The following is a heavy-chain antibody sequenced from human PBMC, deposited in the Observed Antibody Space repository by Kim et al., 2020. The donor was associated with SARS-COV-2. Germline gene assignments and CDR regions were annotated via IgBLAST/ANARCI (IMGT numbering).Heavy chain of an antibody. CDR3: AKSKPPNNCSSTSCYAGGYFQH. CDR1: GFTFSSYA. J-gene: IGHJ1*01. CDR2: ISGSGGST. Sequence: GGSLRLSCAASGFTFSSYAMSWVRQAPGKGLEWVSAISGSGGSTYYADSVKGRFTISRDNSKNTLYLQMNSLRAEDTAVYYCAKSKPPNNCSSTSCYAGGYFQHCGQGTLVTVSS. D-gene: IGHD2-2*01. V-gene: IGHV3-23*01.